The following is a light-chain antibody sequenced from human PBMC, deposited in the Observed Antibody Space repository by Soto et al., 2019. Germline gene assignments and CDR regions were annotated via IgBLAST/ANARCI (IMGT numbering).Light chain of an antibody. Sequence: ETGVTQSAAPLSVSPWERATLSCRASQSVSSSYLAWYQQKPGQAPRLLIYGASSRATGIPDRFSGSGSGTDFTLTISRLEPEEFAVYYCQQYGSSPPITFGQGTRLEIK. CDR3: QQYGSSPPIT. V-gene: IGKV3-20*01. CDR1: QSVSSSY. CDR2: GAS. J-gene: IGKJ5*01.